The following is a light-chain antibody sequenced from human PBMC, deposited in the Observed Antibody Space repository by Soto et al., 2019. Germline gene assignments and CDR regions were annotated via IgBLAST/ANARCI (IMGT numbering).Light chain of an antibody. J-gene: IGKJ4*01. CDR1: QSVSSSY. CDR3: QQYGSSPLT. CDR2: GAS. Sequence: EIVLTQSPGTLSLSPGERATLSCRASQSVSSSYFAWYQQKPGQAPRLLIYGASSRATGIPDRFSGSGSGTDFTLTISRLEPEYFAVYYCQQYGSSPLTFGGGTKVEIK. V-gene: IGKV3-20*01.